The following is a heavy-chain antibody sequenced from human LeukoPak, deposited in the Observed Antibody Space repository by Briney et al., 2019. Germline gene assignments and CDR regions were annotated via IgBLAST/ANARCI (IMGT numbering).Heavy chain of an antibody. V-gene: IGHV3-74*01. CDR1: GFTFSNYW. Sequence: PGGSLRLSCAASGFTFSNYWMHWVRQAPGKGLVWVSRIKSGGTSVSYADSVKGRSTISRDNARSTLYLQMDSLGAEDTAVYYCARGLYLDYDSSGYYVGYYYGMDVWGQGTTVTVSS. CDR3: ARGLYLDYDSSGYYVGYYYGMDV. CDR2: IKSGGTSV. J-gene: IGHJ6*02. D-gene: IGHD3-22*01.